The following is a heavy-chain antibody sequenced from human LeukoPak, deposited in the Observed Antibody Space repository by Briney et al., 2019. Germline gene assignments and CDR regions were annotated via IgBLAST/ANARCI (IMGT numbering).Heavy chain of an antibody. CDR2: ISGSGGST. V-gene: IGHV3-23*01. J-gene: IGHJ3*02. D-gene: IGHD3-3*01. CDR1: GFTFSSYA. CDR3: AKDLLDYDFWSGYSWGAFDI. Sequence: PGGSLRLSCAASGFTFSSYAMSWVRQAPGKGLEWVSAISGSGGSTYYADSVKGRFTISRDNSKNTLYLQMNSLRAEDTAVYYCAKDLLDYDFWSGYSWGAFDIWGQGTMVTVSS.